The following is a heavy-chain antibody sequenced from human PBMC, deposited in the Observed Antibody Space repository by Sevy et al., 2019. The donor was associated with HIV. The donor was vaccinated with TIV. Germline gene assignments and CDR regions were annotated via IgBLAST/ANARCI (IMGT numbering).Heavy chain of an antibody. D-gene: IGHD6-13*01. Sequence: GGSLRLSCTASGFTFSNFGMHWVRQVPGKGLEWVTFIRYDGSDKYYAASVKGQFTISRDDSKNTLYLQMDSLRAEDTAIYYCAKDLAGPGRRYFDFWGQRTLVTVSS. CDR1: GFTFSNFG. J-gene: IGHJ4*02. CDR3: AKDLAGPGRRYFDF. V-gene: IGHV3-30*02. CDR2: IRYDGSDK.